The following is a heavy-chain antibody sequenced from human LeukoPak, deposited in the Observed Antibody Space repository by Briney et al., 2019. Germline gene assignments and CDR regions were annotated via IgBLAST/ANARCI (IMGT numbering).Heavy chain of an antibody. CDR3: GRGCFGSGSSSGPIDY. V-gene: IGHV3-9*01. D-gene: IGHD3-10*01. J-gene: IGHJ4*02. CDR1: GFTFEEYA. CDR2: VSWNSGNI. Sequence: GGSLRLSCEASGFTFEEYAMHWVRQPPGKGLEWAAGVSWNSGNINYADSVKGRFTSSRDNAKNSLYLQMNSLRPEDTALYYCGRGCFGSGSSSGPIDYWGQGTLVTVSS.